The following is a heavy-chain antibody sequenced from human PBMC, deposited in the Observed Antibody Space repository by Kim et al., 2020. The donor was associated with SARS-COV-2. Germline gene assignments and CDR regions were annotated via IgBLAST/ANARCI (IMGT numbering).Heavy chain of an antibody. V-gene: IGHV3-11*06. D-gene: IGHD3-9*01. CDR2: ISSSSSYT. Sequence: GGSLRLSCAASGFTFSDYYMSWIRQAPGKGLEWVSYISSSSSYTNYADSVKGRFTISRDNAKNSLYLQMDSLRAEDTAVYYCARDTGLRYFDWLQDWYFDLWGRGTLVTVSS. CDR3: ARDTGLRYFDWLQDWYFDL. J-gene: IGHJ2*01. CDR1: GFTFSDYY.